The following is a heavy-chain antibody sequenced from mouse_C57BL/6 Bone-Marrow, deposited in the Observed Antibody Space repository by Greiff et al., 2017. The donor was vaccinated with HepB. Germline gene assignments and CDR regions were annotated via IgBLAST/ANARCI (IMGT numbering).Heavy chain of an antibody. V-gene: IGHV1-42*01. CDR3: ARFERNYFDY. J-gene: IGHJ2*01. CDR2: INPSTGGT. CDR1: GYSFTGYY. Sequence: VQLQQSGPELVKPGASVKISCKASGYSFTGYYMNWVKQSPEKSLEWIGEINPSTGGTTYNQKFTAKATLTVDKSSSTAYMQLKSLTSEDSAVYYCARFERNYFDYWGQGTTLTVSS.